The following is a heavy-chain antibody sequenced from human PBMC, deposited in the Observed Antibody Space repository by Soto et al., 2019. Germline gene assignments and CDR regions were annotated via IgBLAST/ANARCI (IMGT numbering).Heavy chain of an antibody. D-gene: IGHD2-15*01. V-gene: IGHV1-8*01. J-gene: IGHJ4*02. Sequence: GASVKVSCKASGYTFTSLDINWMRQAPGQGLEWKGWMSPKTGNTGYAQKFQDRVTMTWNIATSTAYMDLSSLTSEDTAVYYCARGVAAGVDFWGQGTLVTVSS. CDR2: MSPKTGNT. CDR3: ARGVAAGVDF. CDR1: GYTFTSLD.